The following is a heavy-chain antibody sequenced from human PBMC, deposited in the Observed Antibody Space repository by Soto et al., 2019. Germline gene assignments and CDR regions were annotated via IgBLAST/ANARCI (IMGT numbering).Heavy chain of an antibody. Sequence: GSLRLSCAASGFTFSSYAMIWVRRTPGTGLQWVGRVKSKTDGGSADYAAPVKGRFAVSRDDSKNIVYLQMNSVKIEDTGVYYCTTDSRTTMPEVRFDYWGHATLVTVSS. CDR1: GFTFSSYA. J-gene: IGHJ4*01. CDR2: VKSKTDGGSA. CDR3: TTDSRTTMPEVRFDY. V-gene: IGHV3-15*01. D-gene: IGHD3-10*01.